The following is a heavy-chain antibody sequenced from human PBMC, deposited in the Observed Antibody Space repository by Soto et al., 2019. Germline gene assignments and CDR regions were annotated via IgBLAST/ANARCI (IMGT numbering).Heavy chain of an antibody. CDR1: GGTFSSYA. V-gene: IGHV1-69*12. D-gene: IGHD1-26*01. CDR3: ASHSGSSPEGRYYYGMDV. J-gene: IGHJ6*02. Sequence: QVQLVQSGAEVKKPGSSVKVSCKASGGTFSSYAISWVRQAPGQGLEWMGGIIPIFGTADYAQKCQGRVTIPADESTSTAYMELGSLRSEDTAVYYCASHSGSSPEGRYYYGMDVWGQGTTVTVSS. CDR2: IIPIFGTA.